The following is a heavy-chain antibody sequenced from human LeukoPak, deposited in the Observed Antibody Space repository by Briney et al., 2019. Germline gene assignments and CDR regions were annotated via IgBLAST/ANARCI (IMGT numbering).Heavy chain of an antibody. D-gene: IGHD2-2*01. CDR1: GFTFSNYA. J-gene: IGHJ4*02. V-gene: IGHV3-23*01. CDR3: AKDLVVVPTGPDY. CDR2: ISGGGGST. Sequence: GGSLRLSCAASGFTFSNYAMNWVRQAPGKGLEWVSGISGGGGSTHYADSVNGRVTISRDNSKNTLYLQMNSLRAEDTAVYYCAKDLVVVPTGPDYWGQGTLVTVSS.